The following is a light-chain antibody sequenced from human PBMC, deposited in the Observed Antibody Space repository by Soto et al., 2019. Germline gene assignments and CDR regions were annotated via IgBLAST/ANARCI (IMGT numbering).Light chain of an antibody. V-gene: IGKV1-39*01. CDR1: QGITGY. CDR3: QQSYSIPT. J-gene: IGKJ5*01. Sequence: DIQLTQSPSFLSASVGDRVTITCRASQGITGYLAWYQQKPGKAPKLLIYAASTLQSGVPSRFSGSGSGTDFTLTISSLQPEDFATYYCQQSYSIPTFGQGTRLEIK. CDR2: AAS.